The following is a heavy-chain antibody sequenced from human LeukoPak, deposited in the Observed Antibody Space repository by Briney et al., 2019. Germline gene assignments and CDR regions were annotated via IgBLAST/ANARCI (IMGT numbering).Heavy chain of an antibody. Sequence: GGSLRLSCAASGFTFSSYAMSWVRQAPGKGLEWVSTISGSGAYTYHADSVKGRFTISRDNSKNTLYLQMNSLRAEDTAVYYCAKYFASGSYYKLPHWGQGTLVTVSS. D-gene: IGHD3-10*01. V-gene: IGHV3-23*01. CDR1: GFTFSSYA. CDR3: AKYFASGSYYKLPH. J-gene: IGHJ1*01. CDR2: ISGSGAYT.